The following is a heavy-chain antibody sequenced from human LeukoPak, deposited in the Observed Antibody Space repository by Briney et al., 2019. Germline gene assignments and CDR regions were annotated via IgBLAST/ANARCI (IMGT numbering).Heavy chain of an antibody. CDR3: ARERGGYYYDSSGYYYFDY. V-gene: IGHV1-69*04. Sequence: SVKVSCKASGGTFSSYAISWVRQAPGQGLEWMGRIIPILGIANYAQKFQGRVTVTADKSTSTAYMELSSLRSEDTAVYYCARERGGYYYDSSGYYYFDYWGQGTLVTVSS. CDR1: GGTFSSYA. J-gene: IGHJ4*02. CDR2: IIPILGIA. D-gene: IGHD3-22*01.